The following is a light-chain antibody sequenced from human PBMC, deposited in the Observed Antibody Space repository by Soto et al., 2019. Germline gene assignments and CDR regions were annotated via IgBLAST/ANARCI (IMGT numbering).Light chain of an antibody. J-gene: IGLJ1*01. Sequence: QSVLTQPPSASGSPGQSVTISCTGTSSDVGAYDYVSWYQQHPGKAPKLMIYEVSNRPSGVSNRFSGSKSGNTASLTISGLQAEDEADYYCSSYTSSSTDVFGTGTKVTV. CDR3: SSYTSSSTDV. V-gene: IGLV2-14*01. CDR1: SSDVGAYDY. CDR2: EVS.